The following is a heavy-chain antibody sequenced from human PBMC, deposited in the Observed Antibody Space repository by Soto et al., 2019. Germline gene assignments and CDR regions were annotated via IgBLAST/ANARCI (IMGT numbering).Heavy chain of an antibody. CDR3: ASDRQVGPSTGQFDP. V-gene: IGHV4-31*03. J-gene: IGHJ5*02. Sequence: SETLSLTCSVNGDSINNGADYWSWIRQSPGKGLEYIGYITYSGWTFYNPSLKSRVTMSLDTPKNQFSLEVTSVAAADTAVYYCASDRQVGPSTGQFDPWGQGTLVTVSS. CDR2: ITYSGWT. CDR1: GDSINNGADY. D-gene: IGHD4-4*01.